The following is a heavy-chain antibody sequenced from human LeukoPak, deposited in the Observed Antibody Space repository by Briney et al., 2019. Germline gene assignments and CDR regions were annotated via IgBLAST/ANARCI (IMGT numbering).Heavy chain of an antibody. CDR2: IGTGNNYI. CDR1: GFTFSNYS. J-gene: IGHJ4*02. V-gene: IGHV3-21*01. D-gene: IGHD5-18*01. Sequence: PGGSLRLSCAASGFTFSNYSMNWVRQAPGKGLEWGSSIGTGNNYIYYADPVQGRFTISRDNPKNSLYLQMTSLSAEDPAVNYCARSATTERGHSYSLDYWGQGILVTVSS. CDR3: ARSATTERGHSYSLDY.